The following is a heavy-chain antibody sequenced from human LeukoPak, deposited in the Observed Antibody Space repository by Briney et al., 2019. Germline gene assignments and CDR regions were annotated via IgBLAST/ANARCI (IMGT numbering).Heavy chain of an antibody. D-gene: IGHD3-9*01. V-gene: IGHV1-46*01. J-gene: IGHJ5*02. CDR1: EYTFTDYY. CDR3: ARGAYFDWLLSPTSWFDP. CDR2: INPSGGST. Sequence: GASVKVSCKTSEYTFTDYYMHWVRQAPGQGLEWMGIINPSGGSTSYAQKFQGRVTMTRDMSTSTVYMELSSLRSEDTAVYYCARGAYFDWLLSPTSWFDPWGQGTLVTVSS.